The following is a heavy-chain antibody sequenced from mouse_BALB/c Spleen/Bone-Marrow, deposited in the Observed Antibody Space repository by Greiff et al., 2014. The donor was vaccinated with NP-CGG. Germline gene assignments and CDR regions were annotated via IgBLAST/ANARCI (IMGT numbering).Heavy chain of an antibody. J-gene: IGHJ2*01. Sequence: EVKLMESGGGLVQPGGSLRLSCATSGFTFTDYYMNWVRQPPGKALEWLGFIRNKANGYTTEYSASVKSRFTISRDNSQNILYLQMNTRRVDDSATYYCARDKGRVFFDYWGQGTTLTVSS. CDR3: ARDKGRVFFDY. CDR1: GFTFTDYY. V-gene: IGHV7-3*02. CDR2: IRNKANGYTT.